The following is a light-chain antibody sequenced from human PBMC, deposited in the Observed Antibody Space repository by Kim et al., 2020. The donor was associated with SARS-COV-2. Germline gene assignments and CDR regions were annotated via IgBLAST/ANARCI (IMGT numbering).Light chain of an antibody. CDR1: KLVDQY. CDR2: QDS. J-gene: IGLJ2*01. CDR3: QAWDSSTVV. Sequence: VSPGQTASITCSGDKLVDQYACWYQQKPGQSPVLVIYQDSKRPSGIPARFSGSNSGNTATLTISGTQAMDEADYYCQAWDSSTVVFGGGTQLTVL. V-gene: IGLV3-1*01.